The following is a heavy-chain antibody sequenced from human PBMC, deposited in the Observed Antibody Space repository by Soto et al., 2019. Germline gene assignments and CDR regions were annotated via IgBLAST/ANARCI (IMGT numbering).Heavy chain of an antibody. Sequence: QVQLVESGGGVVQPGRSLRLSCAASGFTFSSYGMHWVRQAPGKGLEWVEIISYDGSNKYYADSVKGRFIISRDNSKNTLYLQMNSLRAEDTAVYYCARMGEYSGYADYFDYWGQGTLVTVSS. CDR3: ARMGEYSGYADYFDY. D-gene: IGHD5-12*01. CDR1: GFTFSSYG. CDR2: ISYDGSNK. V-gene: IGHV3-30*03. J-gene: IGHJ4*02.